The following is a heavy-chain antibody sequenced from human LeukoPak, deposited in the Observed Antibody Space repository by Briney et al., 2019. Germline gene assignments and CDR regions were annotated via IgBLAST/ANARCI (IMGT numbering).Heavy chain of an antibody. CDR2: IYYSGST. Sequence: PSETLSLTCTVYGGSISGGGYYWSWIRQHPGKGLEWIGYIYYSGSTNYNPSLKSRVTISVDTSKYQFSLKLSSVTAADTAVYYCARHKPVNYYYGMDVWGQGTTVTVSS. CDR1: GGSISGGGYY. J-gene: IGHJ6*02. CDR3: ARHKPVNYYYGMDV. V-gene: IGHV4-31*03.